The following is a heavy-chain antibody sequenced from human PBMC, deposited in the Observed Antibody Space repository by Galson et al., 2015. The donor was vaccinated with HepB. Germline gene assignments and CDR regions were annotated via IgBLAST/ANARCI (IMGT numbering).Heavy chain of an antibody. V-gene: IGHV1-2*02. Sequence: SVKVSCKASGYTFTGYYMHWVRQAPGQGLEWMGWINPNSGGTNYAQKFQGRVTMTRDTSISTAYMELSRLRSDDTAVYYCARSTTITYSRAWELKGYFDYWGQGTLVTVSS. CDR1: GYTFTGYY. CDR2: INPNSGGT. CDR3: ARSTTITYSRAWELKGYFDY. D-gene: IGHD1-26*01. J-gene: IGHJ4*02.